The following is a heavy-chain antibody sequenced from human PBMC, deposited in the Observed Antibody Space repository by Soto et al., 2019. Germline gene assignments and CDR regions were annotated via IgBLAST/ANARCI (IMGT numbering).Heavy chain of an antibody. CDR1: GYNFTSYG. Sequence: ASVKVSCKASGYNFTSYGITWLRQAPGQGLEWMGWINTHNGNTGHAQKLQARVTMTTNTSISTAYMELSSLRSEDTAVYYCARGRLEWLLSGYMDVWGKGTTVTVSS. CDR2: INTHNGNT. J-gene: IGHJ6*03. CDR3: ARGRLEWLLSGYMDV. D-gene: IGHD3-3*01. V-gene: IGHV1-8*02.